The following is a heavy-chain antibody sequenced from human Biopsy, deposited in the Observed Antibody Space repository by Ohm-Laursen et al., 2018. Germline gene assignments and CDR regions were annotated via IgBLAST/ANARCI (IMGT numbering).Heavy chain of an antibody. J-gene: IGHJ4*01. Sequence: SLRLSCAASGFTFNTYAMNWVRQAPGKGLEWVSHIDVSEDNTYYADSVRGRFTISRDNSKKMVHLQINSLRADDTAVYYCVKHWGGYNFDSWGQETLVTVPS. CDR2: IDVSEDNT. D-gene: IGHD7-27*01. V-gene: IGHV3-23*01. CDR3: VKHWGGYNFDS. CDR1: GFTFNTYA.